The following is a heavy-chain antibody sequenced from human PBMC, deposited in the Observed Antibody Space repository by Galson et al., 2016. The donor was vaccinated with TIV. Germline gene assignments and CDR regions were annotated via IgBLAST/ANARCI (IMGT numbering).Heavy chain of an antibody. D-gene: IGHD1-1*01. CDR1: GFTFSHYP. CDR2: ISFDGSDT. V-gene: IGHV3-30-3*01. Sequence: SLRLSCADTGFTFSHYPMHWVRQAPGTGLEWVAVISFDGSDTYYADSVKGRVTISRDNSRNKLYLQMNSLRAQDTGVYYCAKEVKRRLHYWGQGALVTVSS. J-gene: IGHJ4*02. CDR3: AKEVKRRLHY.